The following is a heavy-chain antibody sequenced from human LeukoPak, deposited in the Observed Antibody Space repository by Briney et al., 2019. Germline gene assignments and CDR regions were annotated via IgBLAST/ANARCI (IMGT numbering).Heavy chain of an antibody. J-gene: IGHJ5*02. CDR1: GGSISRSYW. D-gene: IGHD3-10*01. CDR2: IYHSGRT. Sequence: PSETLSLTCAVSGGSISRSYWWSWVRQPPGQGVGGGGEIYHSGRTNYNPSLNRRVTISVDKSKNQLSLELSSMTAAGTAAYYCARVITMVRERWFDPWGQGILVTASS. V-gene: IGHV4-4*02. CDR3: ARVITMVRERWFDP.